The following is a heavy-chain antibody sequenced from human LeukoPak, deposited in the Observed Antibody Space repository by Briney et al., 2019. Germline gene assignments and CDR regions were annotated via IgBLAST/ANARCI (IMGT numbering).Heavy chain of an antibody. CDR1: GGSISSSNW. J-gene: IGHJ4*02. CDR3: ARMGAGTAAAGYYFDY. V-gene: IGHV4-4*02. Sequence: PSETLPLTCAVSGGSISSSNWWSWVRQPPGKGLEWIGEIYHRGSTNYNPSLKSRVTISVDKSKNQFSLKLSSVTAADTAVYYCARMGAGTAAAGYYFDYWGQGTLVTVSS. D-gene: IGHD6-13*01. CDR2: IYHRGST.